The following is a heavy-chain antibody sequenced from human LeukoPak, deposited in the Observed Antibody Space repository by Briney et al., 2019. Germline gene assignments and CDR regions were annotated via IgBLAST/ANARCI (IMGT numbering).Heavy chain of an antibody. Sequence: PSETLSLTCTVSGGSISSSTYYWGWIRQPPGKGLEWIGSISYSGSTYYNPSLKSRVTISVDTSKNQFSLKLSSVTAADTAVYYCARQAYIRLYYYCGMDVWGQGTTVTVSS. CDR3: ARQAYIRLYYYCGMDV. D-gene: IGHD1-14*01. CDR2: ISYSGST. V-gene: IGHV4-39*01. CDR1: GGSISSSTYY. J-gene: IGHJ6*02.